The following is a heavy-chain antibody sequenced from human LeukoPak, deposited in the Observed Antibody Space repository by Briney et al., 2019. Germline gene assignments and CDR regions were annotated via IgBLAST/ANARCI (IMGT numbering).Heavy chain of an antibody. V-gene: IGHV3-15*01. Sequence: PGGSLRLSCAASGFTFSNAWMGWVRQAPGKGLEWVGRIKSKTDGGTTDYAAPVKGRFTISRDDSKNTLHLQMNSLKTEDTAVYYCTTDPMVWYTFDLWGRGTLVTVSS. CDR1: GFTFSNAW. CDR3: TTDPMVWYTFDL. J-gene: IGHJ2*01. D-gene: IGHD2-8*01. CDR2: IKSKTDGGTT.